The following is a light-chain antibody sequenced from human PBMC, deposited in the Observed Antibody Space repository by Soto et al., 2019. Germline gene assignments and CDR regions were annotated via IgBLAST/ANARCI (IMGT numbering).Light chain of an antibody. J-gene: IGKJ4*01. Sequence: EVVLTQSTGTLSLSPGERATLSCRASQSVSSSYLAWYQQKPGQAPRLLIYGASSRATGIPDRFSGRGSGTDFTLTISRLEPEDFAVYYCQQYGSSPLTFGGGTKVEI. CDR2: GAS. V-gene: IGKV3-20*01. CDR1: QSVSSSY. CDR3: QQYGSSPLT.